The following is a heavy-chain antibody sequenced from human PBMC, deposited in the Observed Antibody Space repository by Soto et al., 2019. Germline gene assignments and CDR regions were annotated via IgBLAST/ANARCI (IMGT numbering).Heavy chain of an antibody. J-gene: IGHJ6*02. Sequence: SVKVSCKTSGFIFNVYGIHWVRQAPGQGLEWVGGLIPIYDAPHYAQKFQGRVTISADKSTTTVHLELSSLQSDDTAVYFCARVREPHLDHYGLDVWGQGPTVTV. CDR2: LIPIYDAP. CDR1: GFIFNVYG. CDR3: ARVREPHLDHYGLDV. D-gene: IGHD1-1*01. V-gene: IGHV1-69*06.